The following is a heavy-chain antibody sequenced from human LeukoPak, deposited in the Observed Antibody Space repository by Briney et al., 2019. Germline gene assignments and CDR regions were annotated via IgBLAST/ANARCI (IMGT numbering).Heavy chain of an antibody. CDR3: ATFQGYFDY. CDR1: GFTFRSYA. Sequence: GGSLRLPCAASGFTFRSYAMSWVRQAPGKGPEWVSGISGSGGTTYDADSVKGRFAISRDNSKNTLYLQMNSLRAEDTAVYYCATFQGYFDYWGQGTLVTVSS. V-gene: IGHV3-23*01. CDR2: ISGSGGTT. J-gene: IGHJ4*02.